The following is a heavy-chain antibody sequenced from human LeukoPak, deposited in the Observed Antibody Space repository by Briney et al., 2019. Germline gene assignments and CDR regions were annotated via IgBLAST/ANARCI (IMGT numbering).Heavy chain of an antibody. CDR3: ARRRVDGGSREFDY. CDR2: INHSGST. D-gene: IGHD1-26*01. V-gene: IGHV4-34*01. J-gene: IGHJ4*02. Sequence: KPSETLSLTCAVYGGSFSGYYWSWIRQPPGKGLEWIGEINHSGSTNYNPSLKGRVTISVDTSKNQFSLKLSSVTAADTAVYYCARRRVDGGSREFDYWGQGTLVTVSS. CDR1: GGSFSGYY.